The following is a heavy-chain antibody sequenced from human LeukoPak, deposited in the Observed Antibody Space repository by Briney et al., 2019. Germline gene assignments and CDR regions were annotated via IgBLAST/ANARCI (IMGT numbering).Heavy chain of an antibody. J-gene: IGHJ4*02. V-gene: IGHV4-38-2*02. CDR3: ALSYGGKLSDFDY. CDR2: VYYTGAT. Sequence: SETLSLTCTVSGYSINSGFYWGWIRPPPGGGLEWFGTVYYTGATQYNPSFNSRATMSVDTSKNQFSLKLSSVTAADTAVYYCALSYGGKLSDFDYWGQGTLVTVSS. D-gene: IGHD4-23*01. CDR1: GYSINSGFY.